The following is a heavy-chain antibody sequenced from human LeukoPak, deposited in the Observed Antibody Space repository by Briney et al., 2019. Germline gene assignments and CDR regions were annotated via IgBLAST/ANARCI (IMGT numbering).Heavy chain of an antibody. CDR1: GGSVSSYY. CDR2: LSHSGSS. V-gene: IGHV4-59*02. Sequence: SETLSLTCTVSGGSVSSYYWSWIRRPPGRGLEWIAYLSHSGSSDSNPSPTSRVTTLVDTSKNQFSLKLTSVTAAHTAVYYCARARYANAWYAFDIWGHGTMVTVSS. D-gene: IGHD2-2*01. CDR3: ARARYANAWYAFDI. J-gene: IGHJ3*02.